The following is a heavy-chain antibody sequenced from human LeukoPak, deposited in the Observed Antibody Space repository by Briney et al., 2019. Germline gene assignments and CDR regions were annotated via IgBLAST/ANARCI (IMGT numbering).Heavy chain of an antibody. Sequence: GGSLRLSCAASGFTFSSYAMSWVRQAPGKGLGWVSAISGSGGSTYYADSVKGRFTISRDNSKNTPYLQMNSLRAEDTAVYYCAKAMYDILTGYPYNWFDPWGQGTLVTVSS. D-gene: IGHD3-9*01. CDR1: GFTFSSYA. J-gene: IGHJ5*02. CDR3: AKAMYDILTGYPYNWFDP. V-gene: IGHV3-23*01. CDR2: ISGSGGST.